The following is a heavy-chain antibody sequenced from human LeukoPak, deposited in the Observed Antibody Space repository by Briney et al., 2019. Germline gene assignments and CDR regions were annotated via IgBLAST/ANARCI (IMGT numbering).Heavy chain of an antibody. CDR1: GGSISSYY. CDR3: ARGDYSDY. Sequence: SATLSLTCTVFGGSISSYYWSWIRQPPGKGLEWIGYIYYSGSTNYNPSLKSRVTISVDTSKNQFSLKLSSVTAADTAVYYCARGDYSDYWGQGTLVTVSS. V-gene: IGHV4-59*01. D-gene: IGHD4-17*01. CDR2: IYYSGST. J-gene: IGHJ4*02.